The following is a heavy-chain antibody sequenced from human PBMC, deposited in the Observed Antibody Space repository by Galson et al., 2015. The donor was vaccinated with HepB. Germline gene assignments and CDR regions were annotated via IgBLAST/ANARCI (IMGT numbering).Heavy chain of an antibody. D-gene: IGHD4/OR15-4a*01. CDR3: AKDMGNRGEMNMVTNIDY. J-gene: IGHJ4*02. CDR1: GFTFSSYA. V-gene: IGHV3-23*01. CDR2: ISGSGGST. Sequence: SLRLSCAASGFTFSSYAMSWVRQAPGKGLEWVSAISGSGGSTYYADSVKGRFTISRDNSKNTLYLQMNSLRAEDTAVYYCAKDMGNRGEMNMVTNIDYWGQGTLVTVSS.